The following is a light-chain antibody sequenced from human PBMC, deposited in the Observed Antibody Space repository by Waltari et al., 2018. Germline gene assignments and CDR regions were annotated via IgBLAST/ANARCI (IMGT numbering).Light chain of an antibody. CDR3: SSWDDSVIGPV. CDR1: SSNIGSKT. J-gene: IGLJ2*01. CDR2: SNN. V-gene: IGLV1-44*01. Sequence: QSVLTQPPSASGTPGQRVTISCSGSSSNIGSKTVNWYQQLPGTAPKLRIFSNNQRPSGVPDRFSGSKSGTSASLAISGLLSEDEADYYCSSWDDSVIGPVFGGGTKLTVL.